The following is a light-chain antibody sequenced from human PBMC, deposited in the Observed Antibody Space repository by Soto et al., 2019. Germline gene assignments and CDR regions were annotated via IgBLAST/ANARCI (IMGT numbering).Light chain of an antibody. CDR1: QSVTSN. J-gene: IGKJ1*01. Sequence: EIVMTQSPATLSVSPGERATLSCRASQSVTSNLAWYQQKPGQAPRLLMYGVSTRATGIPARFGGSGSATEFTLTISRLEPEDFAVYYCQQYGSSPPWTFGQGTKVDIK. V-gene: IGKV3-15*01. CDR2: GVS. CDR3: QQYGSSPPWT.